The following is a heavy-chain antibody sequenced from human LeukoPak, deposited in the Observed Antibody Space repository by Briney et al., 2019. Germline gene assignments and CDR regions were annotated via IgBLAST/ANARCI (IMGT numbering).Heavy chain of an antibody. V-gene: IGHV3-23*01. CDR1: GFTFNSYA. Sequence: GGSLRLSCAASGFTFNSYAMGWVRQAPGKGLEWVSGISGSGGSTYYADSVKGRFTISRDNSKNTLYLQMNSLRVEDTAVYYCAKDRGRTWVQVANWGQGTLVTVSS. J-gene: IGHJ4*02. D-gene: IGHD2-15*01. CDR3: AKDRGRTWVQVAN. CDR2: ISGSGGST.